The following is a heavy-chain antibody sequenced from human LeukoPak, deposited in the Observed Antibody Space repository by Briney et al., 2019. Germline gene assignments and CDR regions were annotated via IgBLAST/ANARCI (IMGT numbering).Heavy chain of an antibody. CDR3: ARTPYSSTSCRAGYYYYYMDV. V-gene: IGHV3-48*03. D-gene: IGHD2-2*01. J-gene: IGHJ6*03. Sequence: GGSLRLSCAASGFTFSSYEMYWVRQAPGKGLEWVSYISSSGSTIYYADSVKGRFTISRDNAKNSLYLQLNSLRVEDTAVYYCARTPYSSTSCRAGYYYYYMDVWGKGTTVTVSS. CDR2: ISSSGSTI. CDR1: GFTFSSYE.